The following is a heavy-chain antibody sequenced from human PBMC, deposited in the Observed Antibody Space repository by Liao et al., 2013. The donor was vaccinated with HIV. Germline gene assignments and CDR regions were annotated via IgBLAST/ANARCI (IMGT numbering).Heavy chain of an antibody. Sequence: QVQLQESGPGLVKPSETLSLTCTVSGGSISSYYWSWIRQPAGKGLEWIGRIYTSGSTNYNPSLKLSSVTAADTAVYYCAREGSNWKESFYYYYYMDVWGKGTTVTVSS. V-gene: IGHV4-4*07. CDR1: GGSISSYY. CDR2: IYTSGST. D-gene: IGHD1-20*01. CDR3: DV. J-gene: IGHJ6*03.